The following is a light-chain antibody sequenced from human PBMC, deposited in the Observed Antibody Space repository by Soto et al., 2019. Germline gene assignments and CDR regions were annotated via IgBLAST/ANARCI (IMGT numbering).Light chain of an antibody. V-gene: IGLV1-44*01. CDR3: ATWDDSLNGWV. CDR1: SSNIGVNA. J-gene: IGLJ3*02. Sequence: QPVLTQPPSASGTPGQRVTISCSGSSSNIGVNAVTWYQQLPGTAPKLLVHRNNEGPSGVPDRFSGSKSGTSASLAISGLQSEDEADYYCATWDDSLNGWVFGGGTKLTVL. CDR2: RNN.